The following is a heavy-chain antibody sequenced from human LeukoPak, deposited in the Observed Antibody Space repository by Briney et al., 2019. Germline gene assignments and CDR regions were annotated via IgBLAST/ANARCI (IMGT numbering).Heavy chain of an antibody. V-gene: IGHV4-34*01. CDR1: AGSFSGYY. Sequence: SETLSLTCALYAGSFSGYYWSSIPPPPEGRGEWVGEINHSGSTNYNPSLKSRVTISVDTSKNQFSLKLSSVTAADTAVYYCARGRNWNTGGWFDPWGQGTLVTVSS. CDR2: INHSGST. J-gene: IGHJ5*02. D-gene: IGHD1/OR15-1a*01. CDR3: ARGRNWNTGGWFDP.